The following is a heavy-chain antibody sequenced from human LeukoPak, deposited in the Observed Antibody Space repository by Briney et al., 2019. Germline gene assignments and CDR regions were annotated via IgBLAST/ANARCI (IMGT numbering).Heavy chain of an antibody. D-gene: IGHD3-3*01. V-gene: IGHV3-74*01. J-gene: IGHJ5*02. CDR3: AKGQTNYDFWSGYHWFDP. CDR1: GFTFSSYW. Sequence: GGSLRLSCAASGFTFSSYWMHWVRQVPGKGLLWVSHINSDGTSTTYADSVKGRFTISRDNSKNTLYLQINSLRAEDTAVYYCAKGQTNYDFWSGYHWFDPWGQGTLVTVSS. CDR2: INSDGTST.